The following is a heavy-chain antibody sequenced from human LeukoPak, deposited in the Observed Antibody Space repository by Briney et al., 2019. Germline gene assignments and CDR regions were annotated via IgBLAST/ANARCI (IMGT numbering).Heavy chain of an antibody. CDR3: TTETPGSYFFEY. J-gene: IGHJ4*02. V-gene: IGHV3-15*01. Sequence: GGCLRLSCAASGFTFSNAWMSWDRQAPGKGLEWVGRIKSKTDGGTTDYAALVKGRFTISRDDSKNTLYLQMNSLKTEDTAVYYCTTETPGSYFFEYWGRARPLSVSS. CDR2: IKSKTDGGTT. D-gene: IGHD1-26*01. CDR1: GFTFSNAW.